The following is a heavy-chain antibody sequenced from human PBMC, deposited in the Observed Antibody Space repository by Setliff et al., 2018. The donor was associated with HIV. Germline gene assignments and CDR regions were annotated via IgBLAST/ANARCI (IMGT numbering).Heavy chain of an antibody. CDR2: MNPNTGVS. CDR3: ARGKGVGEVVLTGGLDV. CDR1: GHTFTNVD. J-gene: IGHJ6*04. V-gene: IGHV1-8*01. D-gene: IGHD3-16*01. Sequence: GASVKVSCKASGHTFTNVDIHWLRRATGQGLEWMGWMNPNTGVSGYALKFQARVTMTRDTSISTAYMALSSLTSEDTAVYYCARGKGVGEVVLTGGLDVWGKGTTVTVSA.